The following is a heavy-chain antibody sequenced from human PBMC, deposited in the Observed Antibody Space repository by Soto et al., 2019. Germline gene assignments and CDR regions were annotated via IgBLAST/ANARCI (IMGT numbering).Heavy chain of an antibody. CDR2: ISAYNGKT. CDR1: GYTFTSYG. J-gene: IGHJ3*02. Sequence: QVQLVQSGAEVKKPGASVKVSCKASGYTFTSYGISCVRQAPGQGLEWMGWISAYNGKTNYAQKRQGRVTMTTDTSTSTAYMELRSLRSDDTAVYYCARSPPYYDILTGTYDAFDIWGQGTMVTVSS. CDR3: ARSPPYYDILTGTYDAFDI. D-gene: IGHD3-9*01. V-gene: IGHV1-18*01.